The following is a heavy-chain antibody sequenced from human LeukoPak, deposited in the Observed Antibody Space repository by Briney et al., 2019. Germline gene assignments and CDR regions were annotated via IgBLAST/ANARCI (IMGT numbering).Heavy chain of an antibody. CDR3: AKVRDTKDWYKDAFDV. CDR1: GFTFSTHA. D-gene: IGHD3/OR15-3a*01. Sequence: GGSLRLSCAASGFTFSTHAMSWVRQAPGKGLEWVSAITGTGGHTYYAASVEGRFTVSRDNSKNTLYLQMSSLRTEDTAMYYCAKVRDTKDWYKDAFDVWGQGTRVTVSS. CDR2: ITGTGGHT. V-gene: IGHV3-23*01. J-gene: IGHJ3*01.